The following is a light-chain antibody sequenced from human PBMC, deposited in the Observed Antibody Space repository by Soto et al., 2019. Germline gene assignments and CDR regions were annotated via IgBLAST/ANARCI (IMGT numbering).Light chain of an antibody. CDR3: QQYNSYRYT. Sequence: DIQMTQSPSTLSASVGDRVTITCRASQSISTWLAWYQQKSGKAPKLLIYKASSLESGVPSRFSGSGSGTEFTLTISSLQPDDFATYYCQQYNSYRYTFGQVTKLEIK. CDR2: KAS. V-gene: IGKV1-5*03. J-gene: IGKJ2*01. CDR1: QSISTW.